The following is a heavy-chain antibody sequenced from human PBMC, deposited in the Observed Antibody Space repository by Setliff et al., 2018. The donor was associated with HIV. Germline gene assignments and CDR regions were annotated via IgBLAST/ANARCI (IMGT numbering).Heavy chain of an antibody. CDR1: GGSISSDGYY. CDR2: IYTSGST. J-gene: IGHJ4*02. Sequence: PSETRSPPSPVSGGSISSDGYYWSWIRQPAGKGLEWVGHIYTSGSTNYNPSLKSRLTVSIGSSKDQFFLRLTSVTAADTAVYYCARAGSLGASDYWGQGTLVTVSS. CDR3: ARAGSLGASDY. V-gene: IGHV4-61*09. D-gene: IGHD3-10*01.